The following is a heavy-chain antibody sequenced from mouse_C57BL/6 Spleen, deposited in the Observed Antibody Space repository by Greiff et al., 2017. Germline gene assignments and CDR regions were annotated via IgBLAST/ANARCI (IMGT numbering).Heavy chain of an antibody. CDR1: GYTFTSYW. D-gene: IGHD1-1*01. V-gene: IGHV1-53*01. CDR3: ARLITTGGYFDV. CDR2: INPSNGGT. J-gene: IGHJ1*03. Sequence: VQLQQSGTELVKPGASVKLSCKASGYTFTSYWMHWVKQRPGQGLEWIGNINPSNGGTNYNEKFKSKATLTVDKSSSTAYMQLSSLTSEDSAVYYCARLITTGGYFDVWGTGTTVTVSS.